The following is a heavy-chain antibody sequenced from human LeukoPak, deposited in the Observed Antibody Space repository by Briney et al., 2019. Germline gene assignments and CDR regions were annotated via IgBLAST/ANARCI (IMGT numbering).Heavy chain of an antibody. D-gene: IGHD1-1*01. J-gene: IGHJ4*02. CDR2: INHSGST. V-gene: IGHV4-38-2*02. Sequence: PSETLSLTCTVSGYSISSGYYWGWIRQPPGKGLEWIGVINHSGSTDYNPSLKSRVTISVDTSKNQFSLKLSSVTAADTAVYYCARDWNRYAYWGQGTLVTVSS. CDR3: ARDWNRYAY. CDR1: GYSISSGYY.